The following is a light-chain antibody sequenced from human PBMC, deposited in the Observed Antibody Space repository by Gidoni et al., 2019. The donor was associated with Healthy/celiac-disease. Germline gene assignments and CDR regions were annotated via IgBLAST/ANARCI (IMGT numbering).Light chain of an antibody. CDR3: QQRSNWPLYT. V-gene: IGKV3-11*01. CDR2: DAS. Sequence: ELVLPQSTATLSLSPGESANLSCRDSQSVSSYLAWYQQKPGQAPSLLIYDASNRATGIPARCSGSGSGTDFTLTISSREPEDFAVYYCQQRSNWPLYTFGQGTKLEIK. CDR1: QSVSSY. J-gene: IGKJ2*01.